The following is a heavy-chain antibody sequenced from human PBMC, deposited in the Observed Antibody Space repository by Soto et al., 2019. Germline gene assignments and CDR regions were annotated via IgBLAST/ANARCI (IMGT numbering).Heavy chain of an antibody. CDR1: GFTFSNAW. D-gene: IGHD3-22*01. CDR3: TTDSYSTIIIVRFDY. CDR2: IKNKTDGGTT. Sequence: GGSLRLSCAASGFTFSNAWINWVRQAPGKGLEWVGRIKNKTDGGTTDYAAPVKGRFAISRDDSNNMVYLQVNSLKIEDTAVYYCTTDSYSTIIIVRFDYWGHGTLVTVSS. J-gene: IGHJ4*01. V-gene: IGHV3-15*07.